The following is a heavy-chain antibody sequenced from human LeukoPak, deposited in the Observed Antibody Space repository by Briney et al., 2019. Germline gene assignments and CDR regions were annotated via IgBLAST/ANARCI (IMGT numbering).Heavy chain of an antibody. J-gene: IGHJ4*02. CDR3: AKGGYGDPDFDY. Sequence: GGSLRLSCAASGLTFRNYGMHWVRQAQGKGLEWVAVIWYDGSNKYYADSVKGRFTISRDNSKNTLYLQMNSLRAEDTAVYYCAKGGYGDPDFDYWGQGTLVTVSS. CDR1: GLTFRNYG. CDR2: IWYDGSNK. V-gene: IGHV3-30*02. D-gene: IGHD4-17*01.